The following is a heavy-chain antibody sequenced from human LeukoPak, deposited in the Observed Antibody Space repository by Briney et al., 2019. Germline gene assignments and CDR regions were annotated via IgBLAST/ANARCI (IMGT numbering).Heavy chain of an antibody. J-gene: IGHJ4*02. CDR1: GYTFTAYY. V-gene: IGHV1-2*02. D-gene: IGHD2-2*01. Sequence: ASVTVSCKASGYTFTAYYVHWVRQAPGQGLEWMGWINPNSGGTNYAQKFQGRVTMTRDTSISTAYMELSRLRSDDTAVYYCAMPGSSYASDWYYFDYWGQGTLVTVSS. CDR2: INPNSGGT. CDR3: AMPGSSYASDWYYFDY.